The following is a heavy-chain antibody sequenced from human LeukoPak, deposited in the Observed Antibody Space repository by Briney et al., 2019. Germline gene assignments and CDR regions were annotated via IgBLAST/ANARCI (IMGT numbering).Heavy chain of an antibody. CDR3: VRGGNEAFDI. V-gene: IGHV3-30*02. CDR1: GFTFSSYG. D-gene: IGHD1-1*01. Sequence: GGSLRPSCAASGFTFSSYGMHWVRQAPGKGLEWVAFIRYDGSNKYYADSVKGRFTISRDNSKNTLDLQMNSLRPEDTAVYYCVRGGNEAFDIWGQGTMVTVSS. J-gene: IGHJ3*02. CDR2: IRYDGSNK.